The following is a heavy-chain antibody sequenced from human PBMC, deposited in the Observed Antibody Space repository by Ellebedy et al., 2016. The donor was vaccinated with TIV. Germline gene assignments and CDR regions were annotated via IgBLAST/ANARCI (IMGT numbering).Heavy chain of an antibody. CDR1: GVTFSGFA. J-gene: IGHJ4*02. CDR3: AREERGWVVGY. V-gene: IGHV3-30*04. D-gene: IGHD6-19*01. Sequence: PGGSLRLSCAASGVTFSGFAMHRGRQAQGKGLEWVTIISYDGSEKYYADSVRGRFTISRDDSKSTLYLQMNGLRSDDTAVYYCAREERGWVVGYWGRGTLVTVSS. CDR2: ISYDGSEK.